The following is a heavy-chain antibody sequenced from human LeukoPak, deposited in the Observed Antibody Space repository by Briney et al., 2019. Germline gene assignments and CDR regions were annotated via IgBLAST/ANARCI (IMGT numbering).Heavy chain of an antibody. J-gene: IGHJ4*02. CDR2: IWYDGSNK. D-gene: IGHD3-9*01. Sequence: PGGSLRLSCAASGFTFSSYGMHWVRQAPGKGLEWVAVIWYDGSNKYYADSVKGRFTISRDNSKNTLYLQMNSLRAEDTAVYYCARGPLYDILTGYWGNLGYWGQGTLVTVSS. CDR1: GFTFSSYG. CDR3: ARGPLYDILTGYWGNLGY. V-gene: IGHV3-33*01.